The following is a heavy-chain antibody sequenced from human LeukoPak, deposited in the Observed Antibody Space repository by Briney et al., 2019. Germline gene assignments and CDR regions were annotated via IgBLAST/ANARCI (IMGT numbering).Heavy chain of an antibody. CDR2: INPNSGGT. CDR1: GYTFTGYY. J-gene: IGHJ6*03. Sequence: GASVKVSCKASGYTFTGYYMHWVRQAPGQGLEWMGWINPNSGGTNYAQKFQGRVTMTRDTSISTAYMELSRLRSDDTAVYYCAAGYCSSTSCSRQRQNYYGSGKRLYYYYYMDVWGKGTTVTVSS. D-gene: IGHD2-2*01. V-gene: IGHV1-2*02. CDR3: AAGYCSSTSCSRQRQNYYGSGKRLYYYYYMDV.